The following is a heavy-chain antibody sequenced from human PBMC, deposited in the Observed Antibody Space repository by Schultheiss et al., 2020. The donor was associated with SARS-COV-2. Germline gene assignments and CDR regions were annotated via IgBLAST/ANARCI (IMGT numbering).Heavy chain of an antibody. CDR3: VKDDRCSSTSCYSGDY. V-gene: IGHV3-23*01. J-gene: IGHJ4*02. D-gene: IGHD2-2*01. CDR1: GFTFSSYA. Sequence: GESLKISCAASGFTFSSYAMSWVRQAPGKGLEWVSAISGSGGSTYYADSVKGRFTISRDNSKNTLYLQMNSLRAEDTAVYYCVKDDRCSSTSCYSGDYWGQGTLVTVSS. CDR2: ISGSGGST.